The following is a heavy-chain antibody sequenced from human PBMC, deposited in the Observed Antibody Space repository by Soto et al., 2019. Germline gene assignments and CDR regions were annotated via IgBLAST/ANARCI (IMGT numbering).Heavy chain of an antibody. CDR2: IDPSDSYT. CDR3: ASNGIVGDYYYGMDV. D-gene: IGHD1-26*01. J-gene: IGHJ6*02. V-gene: IGHV5-10-1*01. Sequence: PGESLKISCKGSGYSFTSYWISWVRQMPGKGLEWMGRIDPSDSYTNYSPSFQGHVTISADKSISTAYLQWSSLKASDTAMYYCASNGIVGDYYYGMDVWGQGTTVTVSS. CDR1: GYSFTSYW.